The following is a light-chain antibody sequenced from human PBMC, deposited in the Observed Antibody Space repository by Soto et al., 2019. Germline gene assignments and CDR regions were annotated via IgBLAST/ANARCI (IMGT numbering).Light chain of an antibody. Sequence: DIQMTQSPSTLSASVGDRVTITCRASQNINSWLAWYQQKPGKAPKLLIYKASRLQSGVPSRFSGTESGTEFTLTISSLKPDDFATYYCQQFDSYPYTFGQGTNLEI. CDR2: KAS. V-gene: IGKV1-5*03. CDR1: QNINSW. J-gene: IGKJ2*01. CDR3: QQFDSYPYT.